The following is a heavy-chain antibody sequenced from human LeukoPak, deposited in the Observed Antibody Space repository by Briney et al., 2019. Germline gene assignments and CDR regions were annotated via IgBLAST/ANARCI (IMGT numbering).Heavy chain of an antibody. CDR1: GYTFTGYY. J-gene: IGHJ4*02. D-gene: IGHD3-22*01. CDR2: INPNSGAT. CDR3: ASGVDYESSGYFYPY. V-gene: IGHV1-2*06. Sequence: ASVKVSCKASGYTFTGYYMHWVRQAPGQRLEWMGRINPNSGATNYAQKFQGRVTMTRDTSISTAYLELTWLTSDDTAVYYRASGVDYESSGYFYPYWGQGTLVTVSS.